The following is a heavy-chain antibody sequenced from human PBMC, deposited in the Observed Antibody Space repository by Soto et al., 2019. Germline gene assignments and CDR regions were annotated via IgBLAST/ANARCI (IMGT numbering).Heavy chain of an antibody. CDR1: GYTFIEKY. J-gene: IGHJ4*02. D-gene: IGHD2-21*01. CDR3: ARGFVSTMGDFDS. CDR2: INPNSGVT. V-gene: IGHV1-2*02. Sequence: ASVKVSCKASGYTFIEKYIHWVRQAPGQGLEWMGWINPNSGVTNYPQNFQGRVTMTRERSVSTAYMQLSGLRSDDTAVYYCARGFVSTMGDFDSCGQATLLSLS.